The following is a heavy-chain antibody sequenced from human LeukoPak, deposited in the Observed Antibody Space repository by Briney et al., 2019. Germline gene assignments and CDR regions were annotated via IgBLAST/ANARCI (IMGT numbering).Heavy chain of an antibody. J-gene: IGHJ5*02. V-gene: IGHV4-59*11. CDR3: ARGRDDTYYDFWSGYYALNWFDP. CDR2: TYYSGST. Sequence: PSETLSLTCTVSGGSISSHYWSWIRQPPGKGLEWIGYTYYSGSTNYNPSLSSRVTISVDTSKNQFSLKLSSVTAADTAVYYCARGRDDTYYDFWSGYYALNWFDPWGQGTLVTVSS. CDR1: GGSISSHY. D-gene: IGHD3-3*01.